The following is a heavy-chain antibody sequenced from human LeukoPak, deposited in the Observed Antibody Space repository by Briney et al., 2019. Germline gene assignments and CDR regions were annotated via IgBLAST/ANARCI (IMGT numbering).Heavy chain of an antibody. CDR1: GYTFTGYY. D-gene: IGHD3-10*01. CDR3: ARVITMVRGATHDYYYMDV. Sequence: ASVKVSCKASGYTFTGYYMHWVRQAPGQGLEWMGWINPNSGGTNYAQKFQGRVTMTRDTSISTAYMELSRLRSGDTAVYYCARVITMVRGATHDYYYMDVWGKGTTVTISS. V-gene: IGHV1-2*02. J-gene: IGHJ6*03. CDR2: INPNSGGT.